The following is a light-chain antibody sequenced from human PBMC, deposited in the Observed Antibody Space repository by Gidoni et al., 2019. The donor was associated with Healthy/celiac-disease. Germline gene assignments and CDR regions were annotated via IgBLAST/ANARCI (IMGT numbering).Light chain of an antibody. CDR1: SSNIGAGSD. CDR3: QSYDSSLSGVV. Sequence: QSVLTHPPSVSGAPGQLVTISCTGSSSNIGAGSDVHWYQQLPGTAPKLLIYGNSNRPSGVPARFPGPKSGTSASLAITGLQAEDEADYYCQSYDSSLSGVVFGGGTKLTGL. V-gene: IGLV1-40*01. CDR2: GNS. J-gene: IGLJ2*01.